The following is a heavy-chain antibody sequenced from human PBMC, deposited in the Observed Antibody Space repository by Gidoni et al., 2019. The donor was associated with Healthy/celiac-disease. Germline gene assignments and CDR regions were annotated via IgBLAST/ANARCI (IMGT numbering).Heavy chain of an antibody. Sequence: EVQLLESGGGLVQPGGSLRLSCAASGFTFSSYAMSWVRQAPGKGLEWVSAISGSGGSTYYADSVKGRFTISRDNSKNTLYLQMNSLRAEDTAVYYCAKDQNLAMIGDLTFDYWGQGTLVTVSS. CDR3: AKDQNLAMIGDLTFDY. D-gene: IGHD3-22*01. CDR2: ISGSGGST. CDR1: GFTFSSYA. V-gene: IGHV3-23*01. J-gene: IGHJ4*02.